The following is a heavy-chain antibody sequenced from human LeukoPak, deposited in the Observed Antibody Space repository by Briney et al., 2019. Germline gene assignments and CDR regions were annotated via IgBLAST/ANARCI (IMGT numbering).Heavy chain of an antibody. Sequence: GESLKISCKGSGYSFMSHWIAWVRQMPGKGLEWMGIIYPGGSDTRYSPSFQGQVTISADKSINTAYIQWSSLKASDAAMYYCARRPLFSSSSGLDYWGQGTLVTVSS. J-gene: IGHJ4*02. CDR1: GYSFMSHW. CDR2: IYPGGSDT. V-gene: IGHV5-51*01. CDR3: ARRPLFSSSSGLDY. D-gene: IGHD6-6*01.